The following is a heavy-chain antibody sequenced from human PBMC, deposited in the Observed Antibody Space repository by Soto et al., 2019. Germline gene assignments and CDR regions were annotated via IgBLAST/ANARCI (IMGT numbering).Heavy chain of an antibody. Sequence: PSETLSLTCTVSGGSISSSSYYWGWIRQPPGKGLEWIGSIYYSGSTYYNPSLKSRVTISVDTSKNQFSLKLSSVTAADTAVYYCARHDLGSSGYYSYNWFDPWGQGTLVTVSS. V-gene: IGHV4-39*01. CDR1: GGSISSSSYY. D-gene: IGHD3-22*01. CDR3: ARHDLGSSGYYSYNWFDP. J-gene: IGHJ5*02. CDR2: IYYSGST.